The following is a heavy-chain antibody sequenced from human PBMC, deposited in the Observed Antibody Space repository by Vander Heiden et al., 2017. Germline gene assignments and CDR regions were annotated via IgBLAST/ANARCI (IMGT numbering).Heavy chain of an antibody. V-gene: IGHV3-23*01. J-gene: IGHJ4*02. CDR1: GFTFSGSA. Sequence: EVQLLESGGGLVQPGGSLRLSSAASGFTFSGSAMSWVRQAPGEGLEWVSAISGSGGSTYYADSVKGRFTISRDNSKNTLYLQMNSLRAEDTAVYYCANIVGDFWSGYFDYWGQGTLVTVSS. D-gene: IGHD3-3*01. CDR2: ISGSGGST. CDR3: ANIVGDFWSGYFDY.